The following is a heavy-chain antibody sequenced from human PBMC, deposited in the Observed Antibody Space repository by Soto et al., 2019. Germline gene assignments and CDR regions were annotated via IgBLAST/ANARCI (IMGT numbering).Heavy chain of an antibody. D-gene: IGHD3-16*02. CDR1: GYTFTSYG. J-gene: IGHJ4*02. CDR2: ISAYNGNT. CDR3: ARTVTDATSGFIYDYVWGSYRSDTLDY. Sequence: ASVKVSCKASGYTFTSYGISWVRQAPGQGLEWMGWISAYNGNTNYAQKLQGRVTMTTDTSTSTAYMELRGLRSDDTAVYYCARTVTDATSGFIYDYVWGSYRSDTLDYWGQGTLVTVSS. V-gene: IGHV1-18*01.